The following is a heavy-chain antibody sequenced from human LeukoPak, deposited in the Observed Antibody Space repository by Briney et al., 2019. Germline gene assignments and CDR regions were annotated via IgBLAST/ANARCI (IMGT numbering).Heavy chain of an antibody. Sequence: GGSLRLSCVASGFAFSRFAMNWVRQAPGKGLEWVAGISDSGGSTNYADSVKGRFTISRDNPKNTLYLQMNSLRAEDTAVYFCARRGVVIRVILVGFHKEAFYFDSWGQGALVTVSS. CDR1: GFAFSRFA. CDR2: ISDSGGST. J-gene: IGHJ4*02. D-gene: IGHD3-22*01. CDR3: ARRGVVIRVILVGFHKEAFYFDS. V-gene: IGHV3-23*01.